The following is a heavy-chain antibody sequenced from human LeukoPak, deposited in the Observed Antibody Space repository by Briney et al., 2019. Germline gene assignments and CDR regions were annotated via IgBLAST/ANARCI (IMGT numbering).Heavy chain of an antibody. Sequence: ASVKVSCKASGGTFSSYAISWVRLAPGQGLEWMGGIIPIFGTANYAQKFQGRVTITTDESTSTAYMELSSLRSEDTAVYYSASQGSRDGYNYPLFRWGQGTLVTVSS. CDR1: GGTFSSYA. CDR2: IIPIFGTA. V-gene: IGHV1-69*05. CDR3: ASQGSRDGYNYPLFR. J-gene: IGHJ4*02. D-gene: IGHD5-24*01.